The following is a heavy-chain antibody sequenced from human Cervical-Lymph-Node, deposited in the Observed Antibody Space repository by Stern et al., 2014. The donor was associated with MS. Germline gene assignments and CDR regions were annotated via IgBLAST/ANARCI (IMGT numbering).Heavy chain of an antibody. J-gene: IGHJ4*01. Sequence: QLQLQESGLGLVKPSETLYLTCTVSGGFITNYYWRWIRQTPGKGLEWIGYIYYSGSTNYNPSLKSRVTISVDTSKNQFSLKLSSVTAADTAVYYCARDKGMFFLWGQGTLVTVSS. CDR1: GGFITNYY. V-gene: IGHV4-59*01. CDR3: ARDKGMFFL. CDR2: IYYSGST. D-gene: IGHD2/OR15-2a*01.